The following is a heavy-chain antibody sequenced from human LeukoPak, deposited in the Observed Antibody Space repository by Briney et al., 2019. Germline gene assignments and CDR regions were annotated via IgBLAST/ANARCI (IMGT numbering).Heavy chain of an antibody. CDR1: GFTFCSYW. Sequence: GGSLRLSCAASGFTFCSYWMSWVRQAPGQGLEWVANIKQDGSEKYYVDSVKGRFTISRDNAKNSLYLQMNSLRAEDTAVYYCARDDCSSISCYHNWFDPWGQGTLVTVSS. CDR3: ARDDCSSISCYHNWFDP. CDR2: IKQDGSEK. D-gene: IGHD2-2*01. J-gene: IGHJ5*02. V-gene: IGHV3-7*01.